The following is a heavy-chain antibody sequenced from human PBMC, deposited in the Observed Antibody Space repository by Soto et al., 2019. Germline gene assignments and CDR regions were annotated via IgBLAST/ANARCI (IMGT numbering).Heavy chain of an antibody. V-gene: IGHV4-31*02. CDR1: GGSISTGGLY. J-gene: IGHJ3*02. CDR3: AQALVFTGGDGFDI. D-gene: IGHD1-1*01. CDR2: IYYSGRT. Sequence: QVQLREWGPGLVKPSQTLSLKCSVSGGSISTGGLYWSWIRQHPRKGLEWIGDIYYSGRTYDIPSLTSRVTISIEASKNQCSLKLTSGTAADTAVYYCAQALVFTGGDGFDIWGQGRLVTVSS.